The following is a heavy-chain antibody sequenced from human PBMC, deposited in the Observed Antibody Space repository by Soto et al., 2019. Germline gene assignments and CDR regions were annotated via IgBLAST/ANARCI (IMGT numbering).Heavy chain of an antibody. D-gene: IGHD5-12*01. V-gene: IGHV1-69*13. Sequence: ASVKVSCKASGGTFSSYAISWVRQAPGQGLEWMGGIIPIFGTANYAQKFQGRVTITADESTSTAYMELSSLRSEDTAVYYCARVNNRDGYNSPSWYYFDYWGQGTLVTVSS. J-gene: IGHJ4*02. CDR2: IIPIFGTA. CDR3: ARVNNRDGYNSPSWYYFDY. CDR1: GGTFSSYA.